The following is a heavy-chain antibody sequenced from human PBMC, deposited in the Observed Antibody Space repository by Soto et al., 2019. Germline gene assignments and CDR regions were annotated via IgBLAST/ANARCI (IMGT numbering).Heavy chain of an antibody. V-gene: IGHV3-33*01. J-gene: IGHJ5*02. CDR1: GFTFSSYG. D-gene: IGHD2-21*02. Sequence: PGGSLRLSCAASGFTFSSYGMHWVRQAPGKGLEWVAVIWYDGSNKYYADSVKGRFTISRDNSKNTLYLQMNSLRAEDTAVYYWARNKFVVVTATVVGDYTTWFDPWGQGTLVTVSS. CDR2: IWYDGSNK. CDR3: ARNKFVVVTATVVGDYTTWFDP.